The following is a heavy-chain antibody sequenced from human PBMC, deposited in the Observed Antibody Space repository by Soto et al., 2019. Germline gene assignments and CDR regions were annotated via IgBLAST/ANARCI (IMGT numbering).Heavy chain of an antibody. CDR2: ISYDGSNT. CDR1: GFTFSSYA. J-gene: IGHJ4*02. D-gene: IGHD2-2*01. V-gene: IGHV3-30-3*01. Sequence: QVQLVESGGGVVQPGRSLRLSCAASGFTFSSYALHWVRQAPGKGLEWVVAISYDGSNTYYADSVKGRFTISRDNSKDTLYLQMNSLRAEDTAVYYCSRGPSSLTRFDYWGQGTLVTVSS. CDR3: SRGPSSLTRFDY.